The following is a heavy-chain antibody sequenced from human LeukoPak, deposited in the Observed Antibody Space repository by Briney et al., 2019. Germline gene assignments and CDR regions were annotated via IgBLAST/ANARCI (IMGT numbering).Heavy chain of an antibody. Sequence: SETLSLTCAVYDGPFRGYYWNWLRQPPGKGRELIGEINHSGSTNYNPSLKSRLTISIDTSKNKFCLKLNSVTAAERAVYYCARGPGSGSHFAWFDSWGQGIQVTVSS. CDR1: DGPFRGYY. CDR2: INHSGST. V-gene: IGHV4-34*01. J-gene: IGHJ5*01. D-gene: IGHD3-10*01. CDR3: ARGPGSGSHFAWFDS.